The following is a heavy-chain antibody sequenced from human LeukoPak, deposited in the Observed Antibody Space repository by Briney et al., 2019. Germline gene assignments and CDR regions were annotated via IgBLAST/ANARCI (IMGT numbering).Heavy chain of an antibody. CDR1: GFTFSSYE. V-gene: IGHV3-48*03. J-gene: IGHJ4*02. CDR2: ISSSGSTI. Sequence: GGSLRLPCAASGFTFSSYEMNWVRQAPGKGLEWVSYISSSGSTIYYADSVKGRFTISRDNAKNSLYLQMNSLRAEDTAVYYCARDRSGSSPFGYWGQGTLVTVSS. D-gene: IGHD1-26*01. CDR3: ARDRSGSSPFGY.